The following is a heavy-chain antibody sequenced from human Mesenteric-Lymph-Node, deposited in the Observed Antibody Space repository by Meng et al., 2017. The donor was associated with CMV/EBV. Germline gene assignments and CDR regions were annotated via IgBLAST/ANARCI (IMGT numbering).Heavy chain of an antibody. Sequence: GESLKISCAASGFTFSSYEMIWVRQAPGKGLEWVSYISHIGTTIYYADSLKGRFTISRDNAMNSLYLQMNGLRAEDTAVYYCARGRNNRNHGPDAFDIWGQGTLVTVSS. CDR3: ARGRNNRNHGPDAFDI. CDR2: ISHIGTTI. J-gene: IGHJ3*02. D-gene: IGHD1-14*01. CDR1: GFTFSSYE. V-gene: IGHV3-48*03.